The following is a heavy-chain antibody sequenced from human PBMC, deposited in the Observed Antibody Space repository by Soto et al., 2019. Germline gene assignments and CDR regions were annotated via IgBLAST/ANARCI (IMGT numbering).Heavy chain of an antibody. Sequence: QVQLQESGPGLVKPSQTLSLTCTVSGGSISSGGYYWSWIRQHPGKGLEWIGYIYYSGSTYYNPSLKRRVTISVDTSTNQCSLKLSSVTAADTAVYYSARSSQSTVTTFDHWGQGTLVTVSS. CDR3: ARSSQSTVTTFDH. D-gene: IGHD4-17*01. CDR1: GGSISSGGYY. CDR2: IYYSGST. V-gene: IGHV4-31*03. J-gene: IGHJ5*02.